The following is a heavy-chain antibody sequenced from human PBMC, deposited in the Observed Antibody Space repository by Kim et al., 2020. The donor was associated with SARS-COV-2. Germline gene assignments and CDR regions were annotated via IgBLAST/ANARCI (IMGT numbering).Heavy chain of an antibody. CDR2: N. V-gene: IGHV6-1*01. J-gene: IGHJ4*02. Sequence: NDYAVSVKSRITINPDTSKNQFSLQLNSVTPEDTAVYYCARESLTIPFDYWGQGTLVTVSS. CDR3: ARESLTIPFDY. D-gene: IGHD4-4*01.